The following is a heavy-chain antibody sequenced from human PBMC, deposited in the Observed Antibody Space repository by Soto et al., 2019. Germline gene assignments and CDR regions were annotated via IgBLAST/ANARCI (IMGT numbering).Heavy chain of an antibody. V-gene: IGHV4-59*01. J-gene: IGHJ6*02. CDR3: ARVGQYSSGWYLYYYYGMDV. Sequence: SETLSLTCTVSGGSISSYYWSWIRQPPGKGLEWIGYIYYSGSTNYNPSLKSRVTISVDTSKNQFSLKLSSVTAADTAVYYCARVGQYSSGWYLYYYYGMDVWGQGTTVTVS. CDR2: IYYSGST. CDR1: GGSISSYY. D-gene: IGHD6-19*01.